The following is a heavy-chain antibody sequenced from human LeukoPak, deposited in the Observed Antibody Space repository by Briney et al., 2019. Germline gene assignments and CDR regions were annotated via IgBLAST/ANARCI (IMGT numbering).Heavy chain of an antibody. V-gene: IGHV3-30*02. CDR2: IRYDGSNK. D-gene: IGHD3-22*01. Sequence: TGGSLRLSCAASGFTFSSYGMHWVRQAPGKGLEWVAFIRYDGSNKYYADSVKGRFTISRDNSKNTLYLQMNSLRAEDTAVYYCAKDLRLTYYYDSSGRNFDYWGQGTLVTVSS. CDR3: AKDLRLTYYYDSSGRNFDY. J-gene: IGHJ4*02. CDR1: GFTFSSYG.